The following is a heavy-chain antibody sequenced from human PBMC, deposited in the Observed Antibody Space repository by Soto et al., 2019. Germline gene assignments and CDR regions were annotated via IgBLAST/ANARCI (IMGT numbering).Heavy chain of an antibody. CDR2: IYYSGST. J-gene: IGHJ6*02. CDR1: GGSVSSGSYY. D-gene: IGHD2-2*01. V-gene: IGHV4-61*01. CDR3: AREQGVVVPAAMQGGFDYYYYGMDV. Sequence: PSETLSLTCTVSGGSVSSGSYYWSWIRQPPGKGLEWIGYIYYSGSTNYNPSLKSRVTISVDTSKNQFSLKLSSVTAADTAVYYCAREQGVVVPAAMQGGFDYYYYGMDVWGQGTTVTVSS.